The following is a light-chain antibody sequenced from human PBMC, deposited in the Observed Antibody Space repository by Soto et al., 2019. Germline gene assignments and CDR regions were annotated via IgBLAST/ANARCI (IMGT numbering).Light chain of an antibody. V-gene: IGLV1-40*01. Sequence: QPVLTQPPSVSGAPGQTVTISCTGSSSNIGAGYDVHWYQQLPGTAPKLLIFGDSHRPSGVPDRFSASKSGTSASLAITGLQAEDEADYYCQSYDSSLSGLLVFGGGTKVTVL. CDR2: GDS. CDR1: SSNIGAGYD. J-gene: IGLJ2*01. CDR3: QSYDSSLSGLLV.